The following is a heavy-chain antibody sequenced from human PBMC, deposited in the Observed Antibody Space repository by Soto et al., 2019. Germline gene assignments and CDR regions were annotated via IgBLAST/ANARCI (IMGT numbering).Heavy chain of an antibody. D-gene: IGHD6-6*01. CDR3: ARDRYSSSTYYYYGMDV. CDR1: GGTFSSYA. CDR2: IIPIFGTA. Sequence: SVKVSCKASGGTFSSYAISWVRQAPGQGLEWMGGIIPIFGTANYAQKFQGRVTITADESTSTAYMELSSLRSEDTAVYYCARDRYSSSTYYYYGMDVWGQGTTVTVSS. J-gene: IGHJ6*02. V-gene: IGHV1-69*13.